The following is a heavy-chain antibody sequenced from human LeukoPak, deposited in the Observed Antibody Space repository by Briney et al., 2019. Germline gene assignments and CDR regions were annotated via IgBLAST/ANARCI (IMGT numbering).Heavy chain of an antibody. J-gene: IGHJ6*03. CDR1: GGTFSSYA. CDR3: ARGRDCDYGYYYYYMDV. Sequence: GASVKVSCKASGGTFSSYATSWVRQAPGQGLEWMGGIIPIFGTANYAQKFQGRVTITTDESTSTAYMELSSLRSEDTAVYYCARGRDCDYGYYYYYMDVWGKRTTVTVSS. CDR2: IIPIFGTA. D-gene: IGHD4-17*01. V-gene: IGHV1-69*05.